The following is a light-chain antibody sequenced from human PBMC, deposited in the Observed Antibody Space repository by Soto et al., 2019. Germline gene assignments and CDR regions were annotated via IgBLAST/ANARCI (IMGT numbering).Light chain of an antibody. CDR2: DVS. V-gene: IGLV2-14*01. Sequence: QSALTQPAPVSGSPGQSITISCTGTSSDVGGYNYVSWYQQHPGKAPKLMIYDVSNRPSGISNRFSGSKSGNTASLTISGLQADDEADYYCSSYTSSSTVVFGGGTKVTVL. CDR1: SSDVGGYNY. CDR3: SSYTSSSTVV. J-gene: IGLJ2*01.